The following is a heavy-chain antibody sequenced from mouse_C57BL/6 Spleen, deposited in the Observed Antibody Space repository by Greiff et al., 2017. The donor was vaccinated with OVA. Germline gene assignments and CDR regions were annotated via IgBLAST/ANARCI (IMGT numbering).Heavy chain of an antibody. CDR3: ARETKGNYFDD. CDR1: GFTFSSYA. J-gene: IGHJ2*01. CDR2: IRAGGSYT. Sequence: EVKVVESGGGLVKPGGSLKLSCAASGFTFSSYAMSWVRQTPEKRLEWVATIRAGGSYTYYPDNVKGRFTISRDNAKNNLYLQMSHLKSEDTAMYYCARETKGNYFDDWGQGTTLTVSS. V-gene: IGHV5-4*01.